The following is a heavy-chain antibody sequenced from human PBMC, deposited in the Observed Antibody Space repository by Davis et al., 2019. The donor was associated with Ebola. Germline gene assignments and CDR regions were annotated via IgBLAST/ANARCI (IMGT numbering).Heavy chain of an antibody. CDR3: ARKVQGVIIGNWFDP. J-gene: IGHJ5*02. CDR1: GGSFSGYY. V-gene: IGHV4-34*01. CDR2: INHSGST. D-gene: IGHD3-10*01. Sequence: PSETLSLTCAVYGGSFSGYYWSWIRQPPGKGLEWIGEINHSGSTNYNPSLKSRVTISVDTSKNQFSLKLSSVTAADTAVYYCARKVQGVIIGNWFDPWGQGTLVTVSS.